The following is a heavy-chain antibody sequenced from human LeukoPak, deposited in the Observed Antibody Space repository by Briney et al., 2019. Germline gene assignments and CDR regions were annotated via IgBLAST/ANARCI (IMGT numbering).Heavy chain of an antibody. CDR3: ARAPRRIAVAAEVCDAFDI. V-gene: IGHV4-59*08. D-gene: IGHD6-19*01. J-gene: IGHJ3*02. CDR2: IYYSGST. CDR1: GGSMSSYY. Sequence: PSETLSLTCTVSGGSMSSYYWSWIRQPPGKGLEWIGYIYYSGSTNYNPSLKSRVTISVDTSKNQFSLKLSSVTAADTAVYYCARAPRRIAVAAEVCDAFDIWGQGTMVTVSS.